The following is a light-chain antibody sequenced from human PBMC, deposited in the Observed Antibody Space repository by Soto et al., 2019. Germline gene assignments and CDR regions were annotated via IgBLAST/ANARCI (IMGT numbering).Light chain of an antibody. CDR2: DAS. CDR3: QQCNNWPLT. CDR1: QSVDNC. Sequence: EIVLTQSPVTLSLSAGERATLSCRASQSVDNCLAWYQQKPGQPPRLLISDASNRATGIPGRFSGSGSGTDFTLTISTLEPEDFAVYYCQQCNNWPLTFGGGTKVDIK. V-gene: IGKV3-11*01. J-gene: IGKJ4*01.